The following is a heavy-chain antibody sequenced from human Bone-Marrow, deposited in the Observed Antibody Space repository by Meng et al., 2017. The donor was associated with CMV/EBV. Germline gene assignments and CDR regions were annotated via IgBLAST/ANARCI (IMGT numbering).Heavy chain of an antibody. D-gene: IGHD2-2*01. J-gene: IGHJ6*02. V-gene: IGHV4-59*01. Sequence: SETLSLTCTVSGGSISSYHWSWIRQPPGKGLEWIGYIYYSGSTNYNPSLKSRVTISVDTSKNQFSLKLSSVTAADTAVYYCARVGAVGSSTPKDVWGQGTTVTVSS. CDR3: ARVGAVGSSTPKDV. CDR2: IYYSGST. CDR1: GGSISSYH.